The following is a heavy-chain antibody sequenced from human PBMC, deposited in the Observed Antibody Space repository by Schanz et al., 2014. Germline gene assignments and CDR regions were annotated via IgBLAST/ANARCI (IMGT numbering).Heavy chain of an antibody. Sequence: EMQLVQSGGALVQPGGSMRLSCEGSGFTFSSSSLNWVRQAPGKGLEWIAFISFGSTAIYYADSVKGRFNVTRDNAKNSLYLQMNTMTAEDTAVYFCARGGIRFDLWGQGALVTGSS. CDR3: ARGGIRFDL. CDR2: ISFGSTAI. CDR1: GFTFSSSS. D-gene: IGHD3-10*01. V-gene: IGHV3-48*01. J-gene: IGHJ5*02.